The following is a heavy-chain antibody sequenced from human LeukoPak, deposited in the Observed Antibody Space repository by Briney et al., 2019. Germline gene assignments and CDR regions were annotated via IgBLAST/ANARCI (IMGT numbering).Heavy chain of an antibody. D-gene: IGHD2-2*01. CDR1: GFTFSSYA. CDR3: ARDDCSSISCYHNWFDP. CDR2: IKQDGSEK. V-gene: IGHV3-7*01. J-gene: IGHJ5*02. Sequence: GGSLRLPCAASGFTFSSYAMHWVRQAPGKGLEWVANIKQDGSEKYYVDPVKGRFTISRDNAKNSLYLQMNSLRAEDTAVYYCARDDCSSISCYHNWFDPWGQGTLVTVSS.